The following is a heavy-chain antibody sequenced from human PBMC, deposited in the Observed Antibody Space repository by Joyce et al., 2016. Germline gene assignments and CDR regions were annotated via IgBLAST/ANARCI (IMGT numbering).Heavy chain of an antibody. CDR3: TRRDWFDP. CDR1: GFMFSHYW. V-gene: IGHV3-74*03. CDR2: INGDATSI. Sequence: EVQLVESGGDLVQPGGSLKLSCAASGFMFSHYWMHWVRQAPGKGLVWVSRINGDATSITYADSVKGRFTSSRDNAKNTLYLQLTSLRAEDTAVYYCTRRDWFDPWGQGTLVTVSS. J-gene: IGHJ5*02.